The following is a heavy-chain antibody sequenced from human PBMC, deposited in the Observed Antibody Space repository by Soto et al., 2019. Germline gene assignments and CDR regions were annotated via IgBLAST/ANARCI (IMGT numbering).Heavy chain of an antibody. CDR1: GGSLRSHY. CDR3: ARLVPAAMYYFDY. D-gene: IGHD2-2*01. Sequence: PDTLTLTRTVSGGSLRSHYWIWMRQPPGKGLEWIGYIYYSGSTNYNPSLKSRVTISVDTSKNQFSLKLSSVTAADTAVYYCARLVPAAMYYFDYWGQGTLVTVSS. V-gene: IGHV4-59*08. CDR2: IYYSGST. J-gene: IGHJ4*02.